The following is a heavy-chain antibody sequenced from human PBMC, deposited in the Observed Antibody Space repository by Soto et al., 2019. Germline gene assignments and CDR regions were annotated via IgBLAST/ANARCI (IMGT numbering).Heavy chain of an antibody. V-gene: IGHV3-30*18. CDR2: ISYDGSNK. J-gene: IGHJ4*02. CDR1: GFTFSSYG. D-gene: IGHD2-21*02. Sequence: GGPLRLSCAASGFTFSSYGRCWVRQAHGKRLAWVAVISYDGSNKYYVVSVKCRFTISRDNSKNALYLQVNSLRAEDTAIYYGAKDSAPNKNVVVVTACDYWGQGARVTVS. CDR3: AKDSAPNKNVVVVTACDY.